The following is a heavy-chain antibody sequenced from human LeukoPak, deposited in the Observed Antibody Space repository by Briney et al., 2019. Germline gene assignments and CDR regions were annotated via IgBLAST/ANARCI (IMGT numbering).Heavy chain of an antibody. CDR2: IADAGT. D-gene: IGHD3-16*01. Sequence: PGRSLRLSCAASGFTFNDFAMTWVRQAPGKGLEWVSTIADAGTYYADSVKGRFIISRDNSKNMLYLQLNSLRADDTAMYYCARNLGPFDVRGHGTMVTVFS. J-gene: IGHJ3*01. CDR1: GFTFNDFA. V-gene: IGHV3-23*01. CDR3: ARNLGPFDV.